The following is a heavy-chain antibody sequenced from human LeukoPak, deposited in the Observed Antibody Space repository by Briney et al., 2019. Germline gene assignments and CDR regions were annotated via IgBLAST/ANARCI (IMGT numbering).Heavy chain of an antibody. Sequence: GGSLRLSCVASGFTFTDAWMNWVRQVPGKGLEWVGRIKSKSDGGTTDYTAPVKGRFTISRDDSKNTLYLQMNSLKIEDTAIYYCTTGRTWADCWGQGTLVTVSS. V-gene: IGHV3-15*01. CDR2: IKSKSDGGTT. CDR3: TTGRTWADC. D-gene: IGHD1-14*01. J-gene: IGHJ4*02. CDR1: GFTFTDAW.